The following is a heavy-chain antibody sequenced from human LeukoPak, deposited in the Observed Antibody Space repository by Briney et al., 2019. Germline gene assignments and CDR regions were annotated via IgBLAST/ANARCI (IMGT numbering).Heavy chain of an antibody. CDR1: GGSISSSSYY. J-gene: IGHJ4*02. CDR2: IYYSGST. Sequence: PSETLSLTCTVSGGSISSSSYYWGWIRQPPGKGLEWIGYIYYSGSTNYNPSLKSRVTISVDTSKNQFSLKLSSVTAADTAVYYCARGTGYSGYDYYFDYWGQGTLVTVSS. CDR3: ARGTGYSGYDYYFDY. D-gene: IGHD5-12*01. V-gene: IGHV4-61*05.